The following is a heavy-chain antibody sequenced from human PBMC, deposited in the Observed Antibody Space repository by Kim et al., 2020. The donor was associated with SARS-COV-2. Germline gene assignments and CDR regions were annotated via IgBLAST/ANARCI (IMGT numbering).Heavy chain of an antibody. V-gene: IGHV3-43*01. J-gene: IGHJ6*02. CDR3: TRSGWLYDYGMDV. CDR1: GFNSDDFS. Sequence: GGSLRLSCAASGFNSDDFSLHWVRQAPGKGLEWVSLISWDGGSTYYADSVKGRFTISRDNSKNSLYLHMNSLRSEDTALYYCTRSGWLYDYGMDVWGQGTTVTVSS. D-gene: IGHD6-19*01. CDR2: ISWDGGST.